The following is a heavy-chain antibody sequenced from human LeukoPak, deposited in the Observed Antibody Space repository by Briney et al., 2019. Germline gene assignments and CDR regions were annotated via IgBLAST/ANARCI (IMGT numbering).Heavy chain of an antibody. V-gene: IGHV3-48*04. CDR1: GFTFSSYS. CDR3: ARDGYSYGFDY. J-gene: IGHJ4*02. Sequence: GGSLRLSCAASGFTFSSYSMNWVRQAPGKGLEWVSYISNSSSTIYYADSVKGRFTISRDNAKNSLYLQMNSLRAGDTAVYYCARDGYSYGFDYWGQGTLVTVSS. CDR2: ISNSSSTI. D-gene: IGHD5-18*01.